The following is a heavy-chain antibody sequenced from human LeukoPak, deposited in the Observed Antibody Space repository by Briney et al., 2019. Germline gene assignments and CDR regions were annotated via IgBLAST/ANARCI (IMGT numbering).Heavy chain of an antibody. CDR3: ARAPGIAAAGFDY. D-gene: IGHD6-13*01. CDR1: GFIFCSYA. V-gene: IGHV3-30*04. Sequence: GGSLRLSCAASGFIFCSYAMHWVRQAPGKGLEWVAVISYDGSNKYYADSVKGRFTISRDNSKNTLYLQMNSLRAEDTAVYYCARAPGIAAAGFDYWGQGTLVTVSS. J-gene: IGHJ4*02. CDR2: ISYDGSNK.